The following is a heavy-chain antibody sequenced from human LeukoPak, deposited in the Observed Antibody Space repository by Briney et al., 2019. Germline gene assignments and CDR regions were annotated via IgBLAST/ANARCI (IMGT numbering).Heavy chain of an antibody. CDR1: GGTFSSYA. Sequence: SVKVSCKASGGTFSSYAISWVRQAPGQGLEWMGRIIPILGIANYAQKFQGRVTITADKSTSTAYMELSSLRSEDTAVYYCARGRIAVAGTNWFDPWGQGTLVTVSS. V-gene: IGHV1-69*04. CDR3: ARGRIAVAGTNWFDP. CDR2: IIPILGIA. J-gene: IGHJ5*02. D-gene: IGHD6-19*01.